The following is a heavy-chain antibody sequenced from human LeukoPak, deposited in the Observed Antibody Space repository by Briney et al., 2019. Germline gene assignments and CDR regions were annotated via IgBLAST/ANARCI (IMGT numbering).Heavy chain of an antibody. D-gene: IGHD3-22*01. J-gene: IGHJ4*02. CDR2: INAGNGNT. V-gene: IGHV1-3*01. CDR3: ARPRGNSSGLDY. CDR1: GYTFTTYV. Sequence: ASVKVSCKASGYTFTTYVIHWVRQAPGQRLEWMGWINAGNGNTKYSQKFRGRVTITRDTSASTAYMELSSLRSEDTAIYYCARPRGNSSGLDYWGQGTLVTGSS.